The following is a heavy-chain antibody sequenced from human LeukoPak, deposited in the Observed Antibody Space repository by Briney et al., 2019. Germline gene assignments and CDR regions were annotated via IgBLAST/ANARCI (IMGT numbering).Heavy chain of an antibody. CDR2: ISGSGGST. D-gene: IGHD3-22*01. V-gene: IGHV3-23*01. CDR1: GFTFSSYA. CDR3: ANYYDSSGSSYFDY. Sequence: GGSLRLSCAASGFTFSSYAMSWVRQAPGKGLEWVSAISGSGGSTYYADSVEGRFTISRDNSKNTLYLQMNSLRAEDTAVYYCANYYDSSGSSYFDYWGQGTLVTVSS. J-gene: IGHJ4*02.